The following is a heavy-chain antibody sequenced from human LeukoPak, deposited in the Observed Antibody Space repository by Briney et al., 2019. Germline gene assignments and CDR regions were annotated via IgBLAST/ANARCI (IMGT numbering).Heavy chain of an antibody. CDR2: IYHSGST. CDR3: AGRIAAVGDAFDI. V-gene: IGHV4-30-2*01. J-gene: IGHJ3*02. Sequence: TLFPPCPVSGGSLSSGGYYWSWVPQPPGEGLGWIGYIYHSGSTYYNPSLKSRVTISVDTSKNQFSLKLSSVTAADTAVYYCAGRIAAVGDAFDIWGQGTMVTVSS. CDR1: GGSLSSGGYY. D-gene: IGHD6-13*01.